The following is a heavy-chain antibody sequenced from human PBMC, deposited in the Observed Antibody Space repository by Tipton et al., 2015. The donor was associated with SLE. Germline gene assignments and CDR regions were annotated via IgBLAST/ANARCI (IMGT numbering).Heavy chain of an antibody. CDR3: ARDLTGLGFDY. J-gene: IGHJ4*02. CDR1: GGSISSSSNY. Sequence: TLSLTCTVSGGSISSSSNYWGWIRQPAGKGLEWIGRIYTSGSTNYNPSLKSRVTISVDTSKNQFSLKLSSVTAADTAVYYCARDLTGLGFDYWGQGTLVTGS. CDR2: IYTSGST. V-gene: IGHV4-61*02. D-gene: IGHD1-20*01.